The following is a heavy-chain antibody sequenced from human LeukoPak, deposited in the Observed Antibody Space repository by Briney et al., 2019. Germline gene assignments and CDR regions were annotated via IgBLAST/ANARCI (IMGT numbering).Heavy chain of an antibody. J-gene: IGHJ5*02. CDR3: AIVASGDNRFDP. D-gene: IGHD1-26*01. CDR2: IYTTGTT. CDR1: GGSISTGTYY. Sequence: PSETLSLTCTVAGGSISTGTYYWSWIRQPAGKGLEWIGRIYTTGTTNYNPSLKSRVTMSLDTSKNQFSLRLTSVTAADTAVYCCAIVASGDNRFDPWGQGTLVTVSS. V-gene: IGHV4-61*02.